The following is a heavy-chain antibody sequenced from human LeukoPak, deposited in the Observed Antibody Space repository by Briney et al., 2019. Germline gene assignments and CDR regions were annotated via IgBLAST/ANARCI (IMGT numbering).Heavy chain of an antibody. CDR2: ISGSGGST. D-gene: IGHD3-22*01. CDR3: AKGAIVVVTSPFDY. CDR1: GFTFSSYA. V-gene: IGHV3-23*01. J-gene: IGHJ4*02. Sequence: GGSLRLSCAASGFTFSSYAMSWVRQAPGKGLEWVSAISGSGGSTYYADSVKGRFTISRDNSKNTLYLQMNSLRAEATAVYSCAKGAIVVVTSPFDYWGQGTLVTVSS.